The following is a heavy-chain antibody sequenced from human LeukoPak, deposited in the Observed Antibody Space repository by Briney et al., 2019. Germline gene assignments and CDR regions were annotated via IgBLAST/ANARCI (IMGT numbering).Heavy chain of an antibody. Sequence: GSLRLSCAASGFTFSSYWMHWVRQAPGKGLVWVSSANSDGSNTTYADSVKGRFTISSDNAKNTLYLQIRSLRAEDTAVYYCARDSGSSWYALSHHWFDPWGQGTLVTVSS. V-gene: IGHV3-74*01. CDR3: ARDSGSSWYALSHHWFDP. CDR2: ANSDGSNT. J-gene: IGHJ5*02. CDR1: GFTFSSYW. D-gene: IGHD6-13*01.